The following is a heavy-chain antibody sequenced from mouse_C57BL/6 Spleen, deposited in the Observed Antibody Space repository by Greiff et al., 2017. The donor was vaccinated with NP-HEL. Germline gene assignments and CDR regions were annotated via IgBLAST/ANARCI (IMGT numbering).Heavy chain of an antibody. CDR2: IRSKSNNYAT. CDR3: VRHGDYYGSRYYFDY. V-gene: IGHV10-1*01. CDR1: GFSFNTYA. D-gene: IGHD1-1*01. Sequence: EVQLVESGGGLVQPKGSLKLSCAASGFSFNTYAMNWVRQAPGKGLEWVARIRSKSNNYATYYADSVKDRFTISRDDSESMLYLQMNNLKTEDTAMYYCVRHGDYYGSRYYFDYWGQGTTLTVSS. J-gene: IGHJ2*01.